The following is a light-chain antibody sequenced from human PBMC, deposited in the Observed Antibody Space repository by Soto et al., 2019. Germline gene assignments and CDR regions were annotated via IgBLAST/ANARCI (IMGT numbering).Light chain of an antibody. J-gene: IGLJ3*02. CDR2: DVI. V-gene: IGLV2-14*01. CDR3: TSYTRSVTLV. Sequence: QSVLTQPASVSGSPGQSITISCTGTSSDVGAYNYVSWYQQHPGKVPKLIIYDVINRPSGVSSRFSGSKSVNTASLTISGLQAEDEADYYCTSYTRSVTLVFGGGTKLTVL. CDR1: SSDVGAYNY.